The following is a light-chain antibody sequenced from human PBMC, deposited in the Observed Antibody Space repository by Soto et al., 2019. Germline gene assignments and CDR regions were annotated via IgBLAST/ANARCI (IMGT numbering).Light chain of an antibody. CDR2: GAS. J-gene: IGKJ2*01. CDR3: QQYGSSSYT. CDR1: QSVSSSY. Sequence: EIVLTQSPGTLSLSPGERATLSCRASQSVSSSYLAWYQQKPGRAPRLLIYGASSRATGIPGRFSGSGSGTDFTLTISRLEPEDFAVYYCQQYGSSSYTFGQGTKLEIK. V-gene: IGKV3-20*01.